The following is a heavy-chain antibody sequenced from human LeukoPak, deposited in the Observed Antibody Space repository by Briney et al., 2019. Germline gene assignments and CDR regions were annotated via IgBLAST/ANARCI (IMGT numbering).Heavy chain of an antibody. Sequence: SETLSLTCTVSGASFNSDDQYWNWLRQSPGKGLEWIGSIHPSGMLYNNPSLESRVTMSRDTSKNQFSLNLNSVTAANTAGYFSSGGQDSRKLGYWGQGILVTVSS. CDR1: GASFNSDDQY. J-gene: IGHJ4*02. V-gene: IGHV4-31*03. D-gene: IGHD3-22*01. CDR3: SGGQDSRKLGY. CDR2: IHPSGML.